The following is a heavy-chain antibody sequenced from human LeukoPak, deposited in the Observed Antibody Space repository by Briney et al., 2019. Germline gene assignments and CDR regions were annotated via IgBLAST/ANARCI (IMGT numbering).Heavy chain of an antibody. Sequence: PSETLSLTCAVYGRPFNDYYWNWIRQPPGKGLEWIGEINARGDTNYNPSLKSRVTISVDTSKKQFSLRLTSMIAADTALYYCARGQVPAARGYNWFDPWGQGTLVTVSS. D-gene: IGHD2-2*01. CDR1: GRPFNDYY. J-gene: IGHJ5*02. V-gene: IGHV4-34*01. CDR3: ARGQVPAARGYNWFDP. CDR2: INARGDT.